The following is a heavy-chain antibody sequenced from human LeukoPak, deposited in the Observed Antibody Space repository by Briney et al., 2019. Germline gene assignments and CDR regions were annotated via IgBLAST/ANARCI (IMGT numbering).Heavy chain of an antibody. Sequence: GGSLRLSCAASGFTFSSYEMNWVRQAPGKGLEWVSYISSSGSTRYYADSVKGRFTISRDNAKNSLYLQMYGLRAEDTAVYYCARVQTTVTTLDYWGQGTLVTVSS. CDR3: ARVQTTVTTLDY. CDR1: GFTFSSYE. V-gene: IGHV3-48*03. J-gene: IGHJ4*02. D-gene: IGHD4-17*01. CDR2: ISSSGSTR.